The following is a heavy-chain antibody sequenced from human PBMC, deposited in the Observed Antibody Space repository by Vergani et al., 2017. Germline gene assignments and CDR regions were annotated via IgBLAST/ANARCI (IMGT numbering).Heavy chain of an antibody. J-gene: IGHJ6*02. V-gene: IGHV4-38-2*02. Sequence: QVQLQESGPGLVKPSETLSLTCTVSGYSISSGYYWGWIRQPPGKGLEWIGSIYHSGSTYYNPSLKSRVTISVDTSKNQFSLKLSSVTAADTAVYYCARHPQSSSTRYYYYYGMDVWGQGTTVTVSS. CDR3: ARHPQSSSTRYYYYYGMDV. CDR2: IYHSGST. CDR1: GYSISSGYY. D-gene: IGHD2-2*01.